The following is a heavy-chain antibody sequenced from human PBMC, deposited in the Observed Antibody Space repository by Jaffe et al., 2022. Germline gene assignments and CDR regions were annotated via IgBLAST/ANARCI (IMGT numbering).Heavy chain of an antibody. Sequence: EVQLVQSGAEVKKPGESLKISCKGSGYSFTSYWIGWVRQMPGKGLEWMGIIYPGDSDTRYSPSFQGQVTISADKSISTAYLQWSSLKASDTAMYYCVRPCWAQNVLLWFGEGGQDYWGQGTLVTVSS. CDR2: IYPGDSDT. CDR3: VRPCWAQNVLLWFGEGGQDY. CDR1: GYSFTSYW. J-gene: IGHJ4*02. V-gene: IGHV5-51*03. D-gene: IGHD3-10*01.